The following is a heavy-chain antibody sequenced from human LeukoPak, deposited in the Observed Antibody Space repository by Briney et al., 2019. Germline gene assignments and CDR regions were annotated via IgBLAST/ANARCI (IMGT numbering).Heavy chain of an antibody. J-gene: IGHJ4*02. CDR2: INPNSGGT. Sequence: ASVKVSCKASGYTFTGHYMHWVRQAPGQGLEWMGWINPNSGGTNYAQKFQGRVTMTRDTSLSTAYMELSRLRSDDTAVYYCARGGDFWSGYLFYFDYWGQGTLVSVSS. CDR1: GYTFTGHY. D-gene: IGHD3-3*01. CDR3: ARGGDFWSGYLFYFDY. V-gene: IGHV1-2*02.